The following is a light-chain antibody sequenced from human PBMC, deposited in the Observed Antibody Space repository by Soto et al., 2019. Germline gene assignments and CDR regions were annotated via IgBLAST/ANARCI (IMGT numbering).Light chain of an antibody. CDR3: CSYAGSYTYV. J-gene: IGLJ1*01. CDR1: SSDFGGHNY. CDR2: SVS. V-gene: IGLV2-11*01. Sequence: QSVLTQPRSVSGSPGQSITISCTGTSSDFGGHNYVSWYQQYPGKAPKLLLSSVSKRPSGVPDRFSGSKSGNTASLTISGLQAEDEADYYCCSYAGSYTYVFGTGTKV.